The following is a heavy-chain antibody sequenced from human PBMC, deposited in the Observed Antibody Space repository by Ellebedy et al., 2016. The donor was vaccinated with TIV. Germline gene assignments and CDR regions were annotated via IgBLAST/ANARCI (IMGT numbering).Heavy chain of an antibody. Sequence: ASVKVSCKASGYTFTKYGISWVRQAPGQGLEWMGWISGYNGDTNCAQKFQGRVTMTIETSTNTVYMELRNLSFDDTAVYYCTRGFYEKFDPWGQGTLVTVS. CDR2: ISGYNGDT. CDR3: TRGFYEKFDP. CDR1: GYTFTKYG. D-gene: IGHD5/OR15-5a*01. J-gene: IGHJ5*02. V-gene: IGHV1-18*04.